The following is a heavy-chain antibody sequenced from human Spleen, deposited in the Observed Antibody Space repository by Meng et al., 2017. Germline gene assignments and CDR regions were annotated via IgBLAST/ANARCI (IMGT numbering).Heavy chain of an antibody. J-gene: IGHJ3*02. CDR3: ARRTYDLWSSYQYYNAFDI. D-gene: IGHD3-3*01. CDR2: IYYSGTT. V-gene: IGHV4-59*01. CDR1: GGSISSYY. Sequence: ESLKISCTVSGGSISSYYWSWIRQPPGKGLEWIGYIYYSGTTNDNPSLKSRLTTSVDTSQDQFSLKLSSVTAAGADVYYCARRTYDLWSSYQYYNAFDIWGQGTMVTVSS.